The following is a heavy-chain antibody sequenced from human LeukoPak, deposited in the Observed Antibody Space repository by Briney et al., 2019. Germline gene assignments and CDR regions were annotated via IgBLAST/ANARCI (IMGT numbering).Heavy chain of an antibody. CDR2: ISSSGGST. J-gene: IGHJ5*02. CDR1: GFTFSSYA. Sequence: GGSLRLSCAASGFTFSSYAMSWVRQAPGKGLEWVSAISSSGGSTYYADSVKGRFTISRDNSKNTLYLQMNSLRAEDTAVYYCAKAGLWFGELLLEGWFDPWGQGTLVTVSS. CDR3: AKAGLWFGELLLEGWFDP. V-gene: IGHV3-23*01. D-gene: IGHD3-10*01.